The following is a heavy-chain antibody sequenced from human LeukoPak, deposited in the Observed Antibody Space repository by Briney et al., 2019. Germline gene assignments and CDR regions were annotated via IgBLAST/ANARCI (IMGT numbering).Heavy chain of an antibody. CDR3: ARDFRDLVYGDYEAWFDP. J-gene: IGHJ5*02. CDR1: GGSISSSSYY. V-gene: IGHV4-39*07. D-gene: IGHD4-17*01. Sequence: SETLSLTCTVSGGSISSSSYYWGWIRQPPGKGLEWIGSIYYSGSTYYNPSLKSRVTISVDTSKNQFSLKLSSVTPEDTAVYYCARDFRDLVYGDYEAWFDPWGQGTLVTVSS. CDR2: IYYSGST.